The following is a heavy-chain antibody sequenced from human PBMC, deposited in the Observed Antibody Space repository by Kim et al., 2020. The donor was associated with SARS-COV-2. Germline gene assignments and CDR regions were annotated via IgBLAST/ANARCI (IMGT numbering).Heavy chain of an antibody. J-gene: IGHJ6*02. CDR2: ISSNGGST. CDR3: ARGGRGVYHYYGMDV. Sequence: GGSLRLSCAASGFTFSSYAMHWVRQAPGKGLEYVSAISSNGGSTYYADSVKGRFTISRDNSKNTLYLQMGSLRAEDMAVYYCARGGRGVYHYYGMDVWGQGATVTVSS. CDR1: GFTFSSYA. V-gene: IGHV3-64*02. D-gene: IGHD2-8*02.